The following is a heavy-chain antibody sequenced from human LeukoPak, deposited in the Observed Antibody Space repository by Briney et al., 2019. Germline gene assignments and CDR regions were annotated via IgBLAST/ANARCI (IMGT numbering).Heavy chain of an antibody. J-gene: IGHJ5*02. Sequence: ASVKVSCKASGYTFTGYYMHWVRQAPGQGLEWMGWINPNSGGTNYAQKFQGRVTMTRDTSISTAYMELSRLRSDDTAVYYCTRRYGSGSYYNLNWFDPWGQGTLVTVSS. CDR3: TRRYGSGSYYNLNWFDP. CDR1: GYTFTGYY. D-gene: IGHD3-10*01. V-gene: IGHV1-2*02. CDR2: INPNSGGT.